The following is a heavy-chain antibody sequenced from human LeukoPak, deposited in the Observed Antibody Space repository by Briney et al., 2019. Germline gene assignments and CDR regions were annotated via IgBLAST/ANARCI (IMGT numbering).Heavy chain of an antibody. CDR1: GFTFSSYA. Sequence: GGSLRLSCAASGFTFSSYAMSGVRQAPGRGVEWVSAISGSGGGTYSAASVQGRSTIPRDNSKNTLYLQMNSLRAEHTAGYYCAKDPGLLFVVVPAAIEDHIDYWGQGTLVTVSS. CDR2: ISGSGGGT. D-gene: IGHD2-2*01. V-gene: IGHV3-23*01. CDR3: AKDPGLLFVVVPAAIEDHIDY. J-gene: IGHJ4*02.